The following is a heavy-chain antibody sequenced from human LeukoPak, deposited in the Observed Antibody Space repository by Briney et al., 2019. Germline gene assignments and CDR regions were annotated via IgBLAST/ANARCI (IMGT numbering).Heavy chain of an antibody. J-gene: IGHJ6*03. CDR2: IRYDGSNK. CDR3: AKGSKAVLFTRDYYMDV. D-gene: IGHD6-19*01. V-gene: IGHV3-30*02. CDR1: GFTFSSYG. Sequence: GGSLRLSCAASGFTFSSYGIHWVRQAPGKGLEWVAFIRYDGSNKNYADSVKGRFTISRDNSKNTLYLQMNSLRAEDTAVYYCAKGSKAVLFTRDYYMDVWGKGTTVTISS.